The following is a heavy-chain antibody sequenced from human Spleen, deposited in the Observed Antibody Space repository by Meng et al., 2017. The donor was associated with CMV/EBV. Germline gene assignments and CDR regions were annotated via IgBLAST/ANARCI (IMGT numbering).Heavy chain of an antibody. CDR3: ARGSGTYYGHWFDP. Sequence: VFGGSFSGYYWSWIRQPPGKGLEWIGEISHSGSTNYNPSLKNRVTISLDASKNQFYLRLSSVTAADTAVYYCARGSGTYYGHWFDPWGQGTLVTVSS. CDR1: GGSFSGYY. V-gene: IGHV4-34*01. CDR2: ISHSGST. J-gene: IGHJ5*02. D-gene: IGHD3-10*01.